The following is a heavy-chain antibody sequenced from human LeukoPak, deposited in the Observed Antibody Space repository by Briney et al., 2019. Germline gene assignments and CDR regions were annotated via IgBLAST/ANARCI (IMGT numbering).Heavy chain of an antibody. J-gene: IGHJ4*02. V-gene: IGHV4-61*02. Sequence: SETLSLTCTVSGGSISSSSYYWSWIRQPAGKGLEWIGRIYTSGSTNYNPSLKSRVTMSVDTSKNQFSLKPSSVTAADTAVYYCAGDRLGYLGPFDYWGQGTLVTVSS. D-gene: IGHD1-26*01. CDR3: AGDRLGYLGPFDY. CDR2: IYTSGST. CDR1: GGSISSSSYY.